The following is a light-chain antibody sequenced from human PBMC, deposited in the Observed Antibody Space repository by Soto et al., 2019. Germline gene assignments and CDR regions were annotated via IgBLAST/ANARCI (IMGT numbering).Light chain of an antibody. CDR1: QSVTTS. Sequence: EIVLTQSPATLSLSPGERATLSCRASQSVTTSLAWYQHKPGQAPRLLIYGASNGATGIPARFSGSGSGTDFTLTISSLEPEDFAVYYCQQRSNWPVTLGQGTRLEI. J-gene: IGKJ5*01. CDR2: GAS. CDR3: QQRSNWPVT. V-gene: IGKV3-11*01.